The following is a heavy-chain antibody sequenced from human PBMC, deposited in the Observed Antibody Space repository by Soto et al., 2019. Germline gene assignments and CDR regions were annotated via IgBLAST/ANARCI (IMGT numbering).Heavy chain of an antibody. V-gene: IGHV4-39*01. CDR3: ARNWVRGTIFGVVINNWFDP. D-gene: IGHD3-3*01. CDR1: GSSISSSSYY. J-gene: IGHJ5*02. Sequence: SETLSLTCTVSGSSISSSSYYWGWIRQPPGKGLEWIGSIYYSGSTYYNPSLKSRVTISVDTSKNQFSLKLGSVTAADTAVYYCARNWVRGTIFGVVINNWFDPWGQGTLVTVSS. CDR2: IYYSGST.